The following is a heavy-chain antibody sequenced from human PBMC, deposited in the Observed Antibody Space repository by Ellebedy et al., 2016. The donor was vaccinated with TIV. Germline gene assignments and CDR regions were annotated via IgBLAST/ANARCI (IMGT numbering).Heavy chain of an antibody. CDR3: ARGTPTSRKYFYYYLNV. CDR2: TIPVLGMT. Sequence: AASVKVSCKASGGTFNNNALSWVRQAPGQGLQWVGVTIPVLGMTNYAEKFQGRVTITADKSTNTGYMELSSLRSEDTAIYYCARGTPTSRKYFYYYLNVWGTGTAVTVSS. J-gene: IGHJ6*03. CDR1: GGTFNNNA. V-gene: IGHV1-69*10.